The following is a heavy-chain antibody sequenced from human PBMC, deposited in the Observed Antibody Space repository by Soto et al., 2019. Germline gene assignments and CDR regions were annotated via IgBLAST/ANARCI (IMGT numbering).Heavy chain of an antibody. J-gene: IGHJ6*02. CDR1: GYTFTSYY. CDR3: ATLSSSWYLSYYYYGMDV. D-gene: IGHD6-13*01. Sequence: ASVKVSCKASGYTFTSYYMHWVRQAPGQGLEWMGIINPSGGSTSYAQKFQGRVTMTRDTSTSTVYMELSSLRSEDTAVYYCATLSSSWYLSYYYYGMDVWGQRTKVTGSS. V-gene: IGHV1-46*01. CDR2: INPSGGST.